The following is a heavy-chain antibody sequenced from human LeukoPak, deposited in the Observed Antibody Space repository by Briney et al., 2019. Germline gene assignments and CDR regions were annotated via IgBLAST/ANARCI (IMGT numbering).Heavy chain of an antibody. D-gene: IGHD3-10*01. V-gene: IGHV3-48*04. CDR3: AGVRGVFFGWFDP. Sequence: PGGSLRLSCAASGFTFSSYWMSWVRQAPGKGLEWVSYISSSGSTIYYADSVKGRFTISRDNAKNSLYLQMNSLRAEDTAVYYCAGVRGVFFGWFDPWGQGTLVTVSS. J-gene: IGHJ5*02. CDR2: ISSSGSTI. CDR1: GFTFSSYW.